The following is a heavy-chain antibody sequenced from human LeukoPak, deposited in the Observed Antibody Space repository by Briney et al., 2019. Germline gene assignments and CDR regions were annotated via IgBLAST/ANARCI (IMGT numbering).Heavy chain of an antibody. Sequence: PGGSLRLSCAASGFTSSSYAMSWVRQAPGKGLEWVSAISGSGGSTYYADSVKGRSTISRDNSKNTLYLQMNSLRAEDTAVYYCAKSFSSSWSYYYYYYGMDVWGQGTTVTVSS. D-gene: IGHD6-13*01. J-gene: IGHJ6*02. CDR2: ISGSGGST. CDR1: GFTSSSYA. V-gene: IGHV3-23*01. CDR3: AKSFSSSWSYYYYYYGMDV.